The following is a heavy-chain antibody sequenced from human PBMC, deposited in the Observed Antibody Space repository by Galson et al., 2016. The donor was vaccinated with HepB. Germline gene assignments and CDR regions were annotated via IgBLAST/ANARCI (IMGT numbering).Heavy chain of an antibody. Sequence: SLRLSCAASGISFRNVWMSWVRQAPGRGLEWVGRIKSTTHGGKTDYAAPVKGRFTIPSDGSKHTVYLQMNSLETEDTAVYYCTTWFPIVATIQDYWGQGTLVTVSS. V-gene: IGHV3-15*01. D-gene: IGHD5-12*01. J-gene: IGHJ4*02. CDR2: IKSTTHGGKT. CDR1: GISFRNVW. CDR3: TTWFPIVATIQDY.